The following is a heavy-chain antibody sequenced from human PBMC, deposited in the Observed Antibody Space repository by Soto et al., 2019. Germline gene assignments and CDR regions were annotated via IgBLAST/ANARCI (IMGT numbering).Heavy chain of an antibody. Sequence: SVKVSCKASGGTFSSYAISWVRQAPGQGLEWMGGIIPIFGTANYAQKFQGRVTITADESTSTAYMELSSLRSEDTAVYYCASPGCGGDCYSNYYYYGMDVWGQGTTVTVS. V-gene: IGHV1-69*13. CDR2: IIPIFGTA. D-gene: IGHD2-21*02. J-gene: IGHJ6*02. CDR1: GGTFSSYA. CDR3: ASPGCGGDCYSNYYYYGMDV.